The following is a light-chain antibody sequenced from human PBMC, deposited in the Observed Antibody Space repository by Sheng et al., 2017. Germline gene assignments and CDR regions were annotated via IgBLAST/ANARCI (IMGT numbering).Light chain of an antibody. J-gene: IGLJ1*01. CDR3: AARDDSLNAYV. V-gene: IGLV1-36*01. Sequence: QSVLTQPPSVSEAPRQKVTISCSGSSSNIANNAVNWYQQLPGKAPKLLIYYDDLLPSGVSDRFSGSKSGTSASLAISGLQSEDEAEYYCAARDDSLNAYVFGTGTKVTVL. CDR1: SSNIANNA. CDR2: YDD.